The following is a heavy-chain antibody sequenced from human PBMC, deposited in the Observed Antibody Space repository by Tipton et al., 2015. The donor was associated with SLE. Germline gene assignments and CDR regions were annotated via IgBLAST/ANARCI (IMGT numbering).Heavy chain of an antibody. CDR2: IYTSGST. D-gene: IGHD1-26*01. CDR1: GGSISSYY. Sequence: TLSLTCTVSGGSISSYYWSWIRQPAGKGLEWIGRIYTSGSTNYNPSLKSRVTLSVDTSKNQFSLKLSSVTAADTAVYDCGRAGGRYDAFDIWGQGTMVTVSS. J-gene: IGHJ3*02. V-gene: IGHV4-4*07. CDR3: GRAGGRYDAFDI.